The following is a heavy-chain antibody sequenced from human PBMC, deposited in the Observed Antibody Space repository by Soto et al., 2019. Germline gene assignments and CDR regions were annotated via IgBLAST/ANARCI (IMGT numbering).Heavy chain of an antibody. V-gene: IGHV3-48*03. CDR2: ISTSGTTI. CDR3: ARDATFYHSGGPPADDAFDL. J-gene: IGHJ3*01. Sequence: EEQLVESGGGLVQPGRSLRLSCAASGFTFSSYEMNWVRQAPGRGLQWVSYISTSGTTIYYADSVKGRFTVSRDNAKNSLYLQMNNLRAEDTAVYFCARDATFYHSGGPPADDAFDLWGQGTMVTVS. D-gene: IGHD3-22*01. CDR1: GFTFSSYE.